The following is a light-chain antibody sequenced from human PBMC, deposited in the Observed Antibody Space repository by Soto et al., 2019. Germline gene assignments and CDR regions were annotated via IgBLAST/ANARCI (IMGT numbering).Light chain of an antibody. CDR1: QDISVY. J-gene: IGKJ5*01. CDR2: SAS. CDR3: QEFNTDPLT. Sequence: DIQMTQSPSSLSASVGDRVTITCRASQDISVYLAWYQQKPGKVPKLLIYSASTLQSGVPSRFSGSGSGTDFTLTISSLQPEDVATYYCQEFNTDPLTFGQGTRLEI. V-gene: IGKV1-27*01.